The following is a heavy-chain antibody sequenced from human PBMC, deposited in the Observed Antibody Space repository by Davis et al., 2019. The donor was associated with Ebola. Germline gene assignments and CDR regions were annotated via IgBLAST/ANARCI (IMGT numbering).Heavy chain of an antibody. CDR1: GFTFSTYV. D-gene: IGHD1-26*01. CDR2: ITGGGGRT. J-gene: IGHJ4*02. V-gene: IGHV3-23*01. CDR3: AKDKGDIVGALDY. Sequence: GESLKISCAASGFTFSTYVMSWVRQAPGKGLEWVSTITGGGGRTYYADSVKGRVSISRDNSKNTLYLQMNSLRAEDTAVYYCAKDKGDIVGALDYWGQGTLVTVSS.